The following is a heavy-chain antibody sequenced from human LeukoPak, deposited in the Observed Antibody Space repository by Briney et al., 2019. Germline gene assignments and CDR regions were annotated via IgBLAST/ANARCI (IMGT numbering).Heavy chain of an antibody. V-gene: IGHV4-34*01. J-gene: IGHJ6*02. Sequence: PSETLSLTCAVYGGSFSGYYWSWIRQPPGKGLEWIGEINHSGSTNYNPSLKSRVTISVDTSKNQFSLKLSSVTAADTAVYYCARGPSYYYRGMDVWGQGTTVTVSS. CDR3: ARGPSYYYRGMDV. CDR2: INHSGST. CDR1: GGSFSGYY.